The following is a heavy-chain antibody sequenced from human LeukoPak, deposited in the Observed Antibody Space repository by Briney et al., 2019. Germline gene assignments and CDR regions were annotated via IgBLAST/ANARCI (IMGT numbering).Heavy chain of an antibody. Sequence: SETLSLTCTVSGGSISSSSYYWGWIRQPPGKGLEWIGGIYYSGSTYYNPSLKSRVTISVDTSKNQFSLKLSSVTAADTAVYCCARHRRIRGPYGDYGFGVYFDYWGQGTLVTVSS. CDR2: IYYSGST. CDR1: GGSISSSSYY. D-gene: IGHD4-17*01. V-gene: IGHV4-39*01. J-gene: IGHJ4*02. CDR3: ARHRRIRGPYGDYGFGVYFDY.